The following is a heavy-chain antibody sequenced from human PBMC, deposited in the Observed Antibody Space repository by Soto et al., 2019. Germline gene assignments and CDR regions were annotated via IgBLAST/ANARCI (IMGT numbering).Heavy chain of an antibody. D-gene: IGHD6-13*01. J-gene: IGHJ4*02. V-gene: IGHV4-34*01. CDR1: GGSFSGYY. CDR3: ARVKGYSSSWPKLNFDY. Sequence: SETLSLTCAVYGGSFSGYYWSWIRQPPGKGLEWIGEINHSGSTNYNPSLKSRATISLDTSKNQFSLKLSSVTAADTAVYYCARVKGYSSSWPKLNFDYWGQGTLVTVSS. CDR2: INHSGST.